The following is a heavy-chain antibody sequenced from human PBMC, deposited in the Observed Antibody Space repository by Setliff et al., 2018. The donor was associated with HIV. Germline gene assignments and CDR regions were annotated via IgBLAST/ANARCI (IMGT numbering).Heavy chain of an antibody. V-gene: IGHV1-69*05. CDR3: ALPYCSGGNCWSSASLPPAGWFDP. D-gene: IGHD2-15*01. CDR2: IIPMYGVT. Sequence: SVKVSCKASGGTFSSYVISWVRQAPGQGPEWMGGIIPMYGVTNYAQKFQGRVTITTDEPTSTAYMELSSLRSEDTAVYYCALPYCSGGNCWSSASLPPAGWFDPWGQGTLVTVSS. J-gene: IGHJ5*02. CDR1: GGTFSSYV.